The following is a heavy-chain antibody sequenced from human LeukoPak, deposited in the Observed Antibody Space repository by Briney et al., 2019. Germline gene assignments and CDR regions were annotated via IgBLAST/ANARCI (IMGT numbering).Heavy chain of an antibody. J-gene: IGHJ4*02. D-gene: IGHD4-23*01. Sequence: ASVKVSCKASGGTFISYAISWVRQAPGQGLEWMGGIIPIFGTANYVQKFQGRVTITADESTSTAYMELSSLRSEDTAVYYCARSPLRSGNSAFDYWGQGTLVTVSS. CDR3: ARSPLRSGNSAFDY. CDR2: IIPIFGTA. V-gene: IGHV1-69*13. CDR1: GGTFISYA.